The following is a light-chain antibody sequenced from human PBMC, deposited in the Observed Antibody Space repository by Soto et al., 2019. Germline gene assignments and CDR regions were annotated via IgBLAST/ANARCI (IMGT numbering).Light chain of an antibody. J-gene: IGKJ4*01. CDR1: RNINRK. Sequence: EIVMTQSPATLSVSPGVRATLSCRASRNINRKLAWYQQKPGQAPRLLISGASTRATGIPARFSGSGSGTEVTLTISSLQSEDVAVYYSQQYYDYPPLIFGGGTKVESK. CDR2: GAS. V-gene: IGKV3-15*01. CDR3: QQYYDYPPLI.